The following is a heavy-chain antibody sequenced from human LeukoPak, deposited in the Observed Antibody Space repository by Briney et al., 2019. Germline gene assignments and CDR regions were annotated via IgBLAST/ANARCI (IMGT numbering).Heavy chain of an antibody. V-gene: IGHV3-48*03. CDR2: ISSSGTTI. D-gene: IGHD1-1*01. CDR1: GFSFSAYE. Sequence: PGGSLRLSCAASGFSFSAYEMNWVRQAPGKGLEWVSHISSSGTTIYDGDSVKGRFTITRDNAKNSLYLQMNSLRAEDTAVYYCASGRPFDYWGQGTLVTVSS. CDR3: ASGRPFDY. J-gene: IGHJ4*02.